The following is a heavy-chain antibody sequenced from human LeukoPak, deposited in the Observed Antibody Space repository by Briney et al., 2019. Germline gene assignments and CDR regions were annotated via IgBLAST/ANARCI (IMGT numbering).Heavy chain of an antibody. CDR1: GGSISSYY. D-gene: IGHD3-9*01. V-gene: IGHV4-59*01. Sequence: PSETLSLTCTVSGGSISSYYWSWIRQPPGKGLEWFGYIYYSGSTNYNPSLKSRVTISVDTSKNQFSLKLSSVTAADTAVYYCARGQTGYPYYFDYWGQGTLVTVSS. CDR3: ARGQTGYPYYFDY. CDR2: IYYSGST. J-gene: IGHJ4*02.